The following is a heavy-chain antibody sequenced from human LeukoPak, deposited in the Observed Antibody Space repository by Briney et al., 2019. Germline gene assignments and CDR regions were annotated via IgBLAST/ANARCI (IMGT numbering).Heavy chain of an antibody. CDR2: ISGSGGST. CDR1: GFTVSSNY. Sequence: PGGSLRLSCAASGFTVSSNYMSWVRQAPGKGLEWVSAISGSGGSTYYADSVKGRFTISRDNSKNTLYLQMNSLRAEDTAVYYCAKSRVVVVAATDYWGQGTLVTVSS. J-gene: IGHJ4*02. CDR3: AKSRVVVVAATDY. V-gene: IGHV3-23*01. D-gene: IGHD2-15*01.